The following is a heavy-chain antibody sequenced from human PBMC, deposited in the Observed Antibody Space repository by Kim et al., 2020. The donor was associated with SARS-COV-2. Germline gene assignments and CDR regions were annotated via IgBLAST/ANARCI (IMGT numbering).Heavy chain of an antibody. D-gene: IGHD3-10*01. CDR1: GYTFTSYG. Sequence: ASVKVSCKASGYTFTSYGISWVRQAPGQGLEWMGWISAYNGNTNYAQKLQGRVTMTTDTSTSTAYMELRSLRSDDTAVYYCARDYYGSGSYGVLGYWGQGTLVTVSS. V-gene: IGHV1-18*01. CDR3: ARDYYGSGSYGVLGY. CDR2: ISAYNGNT. J-gene: IGHJ4*02.